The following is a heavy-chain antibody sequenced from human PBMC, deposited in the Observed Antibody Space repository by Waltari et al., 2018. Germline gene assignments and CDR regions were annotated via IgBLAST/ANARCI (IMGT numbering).Heavy chain of an antibody. CDR2: IYYSGST. D-gene: IGHD6-13*01. Sequence: QVQLQESGPGLVKPSETLSLTCTVSGGSISSYYWSWFRKPPGKGLELLWYIYYSGSTNYNPSLKSRVTISVDTSKNQFSLKLSSVTAADTAVYYCARSTSSSWYWYFDLWGRGTLVTVSS. CDR1: GGSISSYY. CDR3: ARSTSSSWYWYFDL. V-gene: IGHV4-59*01. J-gene: IGHJ2*01.